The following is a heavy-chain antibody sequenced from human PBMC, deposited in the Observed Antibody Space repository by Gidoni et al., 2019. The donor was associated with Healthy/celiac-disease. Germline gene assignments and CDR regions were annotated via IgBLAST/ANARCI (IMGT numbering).Heavy chain of an antibody. CDR2: INHSGST. D-gene: IGHD3-10*01. CDR3: ARTAYGSGLHYYGMDV. J-gene: IGHJ6*02. Sequence: QVQLQQWGAGLLKPSETLSLTCAVYGGSFSGYYWSWIRQPPGKGLEWIGEINHSGSTNYNPSLKSRVTISVDTSKNQFSLKLSSVTAADTAVYYCARTAYGSGLHYYGMDVWGQGTTVTVSS. V-gene: IGHV4-34*01. CDR1: GGSFSGYY.